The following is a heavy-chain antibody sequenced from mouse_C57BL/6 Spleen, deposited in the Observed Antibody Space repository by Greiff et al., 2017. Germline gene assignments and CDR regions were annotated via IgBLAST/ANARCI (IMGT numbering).Heavy chain of an antibody. D-gene: IGHD2-1*01. CDR3: ARDGKGYYAMDY. J-gene: IGHJ4*01. V-gene: IGHV1-42*01. Sequence: VQLQQSGPELVKPGASVKISCKASGYSFTGYYMNWVKQSPEKSLEWIGEINPSTGGTTYNQKFKAKATLTVDKSSSTAYMQLKSLTSEDSAVYYCARDGKGYYAMDYWGQGTSVTVSS. CDR2: INPSTGGT. CDR1: GYSFTGYY.